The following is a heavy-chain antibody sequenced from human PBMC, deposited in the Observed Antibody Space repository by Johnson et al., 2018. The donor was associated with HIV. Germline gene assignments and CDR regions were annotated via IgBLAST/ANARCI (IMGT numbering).Heavy chain of an antibody. CDR1: GFTFDDYA. CDR2: ISWNSGSI. CDR3: ARAYSDISGYYPHAFHV. J-gene: IGHJ3*01. Sequence: SLRLSCAASGFTFDDYAMHWVRQAPGKGLEWVSGISWNSGSIGYADSVKGRFTISRDKSENTVYLQMNRLRAEDTAVYFCARAYSDISGYYPHAFHVWGRGTVVIVSS. V-gene: IGHV3-9*01. D-gene: IGHD3-22*01.